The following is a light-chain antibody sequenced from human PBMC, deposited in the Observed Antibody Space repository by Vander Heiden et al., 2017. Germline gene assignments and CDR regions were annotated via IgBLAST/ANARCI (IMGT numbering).Light chain of an antibody. Sequence: DIQMTQSPSSLSASVGDRVTISCRASQSISSYLNWYQHRPGKAPKLLIYTASSLQSGVPSRFTGSGSGTDFTLTISMLQPEDFATYYCQQMDVTPKTFGQGTKVEIK. V-gene: IGKV1-39*01. J-gene: IGKJ1*01. CDR1: QSISSY. CDR2: TAS. CDR3: QQMDVTPKT.